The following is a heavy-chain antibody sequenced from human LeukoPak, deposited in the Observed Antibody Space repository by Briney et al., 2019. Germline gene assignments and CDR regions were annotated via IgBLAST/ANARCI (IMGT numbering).Heavy chain of an antibody. CDR2: ISSSSSTI. V-gene: IGHV3-48*01. Sequence: PGGSLRLSCAASGFTFSSYSMNWVRQAPGKGLEWVSYISSSSSTIYYADSVKGRFTISRDNAKNSLYLQMNSLRAEDTAVYYCANYNYFRGAFDIWGQGTMVTVSS. D-gene: IGHD5-24*01. CDR1: GFTFSSYS. J-gene: IGHJ3*02. CDR3: ANYNYFRGAFDI.